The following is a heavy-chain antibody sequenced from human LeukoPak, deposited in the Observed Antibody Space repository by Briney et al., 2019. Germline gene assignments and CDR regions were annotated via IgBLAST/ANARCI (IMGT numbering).Heavy chain of an antibody. D-gene: IGHD2-8*01. CDR3: ATESPFCTNGVCEGYYGMDV. Sequence: ASVKVSCKVSGYTLTELSMHWVRQAPGKGLEWMGGFDPEDGETIYAQKFQGRVTMTEDTSTDTAYMELSSLRSEDTAVYYCATESPFCTNGVCEGYYGMDVWGQGTTVIVSS. V-gene: IGHV1-24*01. CDR2: FDPEDGET. J-gene: IGHJ6*02. CDR1: GYTLTELS.